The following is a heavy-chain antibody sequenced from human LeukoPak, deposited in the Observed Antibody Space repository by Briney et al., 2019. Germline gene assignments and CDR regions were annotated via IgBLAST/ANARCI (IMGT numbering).Heavy chain of an antibody. Sequence: SETLSLTCTVSGGSISSGDYYWSWIRQPPGKGLEWIGYIYYSGSTYYNPSLKSRVTISVDTSKNQFSLKLSSVTAADTAVYYCARHRANSGWYDYWGQGTLVTVSS. J-gene: IGHJ4*02. CDR3: ARHRANSGWYDY. CDR1: GGSISSGDYY. CDR2: IYYSGST. V-gene: IGHV4-30-4*08. D-gene: IGHD6-19*01.